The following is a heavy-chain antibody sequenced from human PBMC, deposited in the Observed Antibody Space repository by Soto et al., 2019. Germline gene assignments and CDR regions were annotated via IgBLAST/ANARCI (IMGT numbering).Heavy chain of an antibody. CDR2: ISGSGGST. V-gene: IGHV3-23*01. D-gene: IGHD6-19*01. Sequence: VQLLESGGGLVQPGGSLRPSGAASGFTFRSYAMNWVRQAPGKGLEWVSVISGSGGSTYYADSVKGRFTISRDNSKNTLYLQMNSLRAEDTAVYYCARRSSGWYFDYWGQGTLVTVSS. CDR3: ARRSSGWYFDY. J-gene: IGHJ4*02. CDR1: GFTFRSYA.